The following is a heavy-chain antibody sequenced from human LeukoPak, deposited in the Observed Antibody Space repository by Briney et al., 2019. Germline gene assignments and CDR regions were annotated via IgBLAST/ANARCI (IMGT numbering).Heavy chain of an antibody. CDR1: GGTFSSYA. D-gene: IGHD3-16*02. J-gene: IGHJ4*02. CDR3: ARDSGNYDYVWGSYRHPFDY. CDR2: IIPIFGTA. Sequence: SVKVSCKASGGTFSSYAISWVRQAPGQGLGWMGRIIPIFGTANYAQKFQGRVTITTDESTSTAYMELSILRSEDTAVYYCARDSGNYDYVWGSYRHPFDYWGQGTLVTVSS. V-gene: IGHV1-69*05.